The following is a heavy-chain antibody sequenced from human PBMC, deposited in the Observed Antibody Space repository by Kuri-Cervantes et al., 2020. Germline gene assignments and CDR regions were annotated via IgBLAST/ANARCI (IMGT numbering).Heavy chain of an antibody. CDR3: AKERIAVAGTPDY. D-gene: IGHD6-19*01. J-gene: IGHJ4*02. V-gene: IGHV3-23*01. Sequence: GESLKIYCVASGFTFSSYDMSWVRQAPGKGLEWVSAISGSGGSTYYADSVEGQFTISRDNSKNTLYLQMNSLRAEDTALYHCAKERIAVAGTPDYWGQGTLVTVSS. CDR2: ISGSGGST. CDR1: GFTFSSYD.